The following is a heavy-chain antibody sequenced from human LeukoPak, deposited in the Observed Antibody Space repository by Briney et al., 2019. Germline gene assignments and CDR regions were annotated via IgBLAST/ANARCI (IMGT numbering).Heavy chain of an antibody. J-gene: IGHJ4*02. CDR2: IYSDGTT. V-gene: IGHV3-53*01. Sequence: GGSLRLSCTVSGFTVSSNYMSWVRQAPGKGLEWVSAIYSDGTTYNADSVKGRFTISRDNSKNTLYLQINSLRAEDTAVYYCARGIAAAGTALYNWGQGTLLTVSS. CDR3: ARGIAAAGTALYN. D-gene: IGHD6-13*01. CDR1: GFTVSSNY.